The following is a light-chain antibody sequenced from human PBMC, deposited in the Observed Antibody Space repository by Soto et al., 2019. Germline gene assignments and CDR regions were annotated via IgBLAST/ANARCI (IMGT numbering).Light chain of an antibody. CDR1: QSVSSN. CDR3: QQYNNCPPIT. V-gene: IGKV3-15*01. CDR2: GAS. Sequence: EIVMTQSPATLSVSPGERATLSCRASQSVSSNLAWYQQKPGQAPRLLIYGASTRATGIPARFSGSGSGTEFTLTISSLQSEDFEVYYCQQYNNCPPITFGQGTRLEIK. J-gene: IGKJ5*01.